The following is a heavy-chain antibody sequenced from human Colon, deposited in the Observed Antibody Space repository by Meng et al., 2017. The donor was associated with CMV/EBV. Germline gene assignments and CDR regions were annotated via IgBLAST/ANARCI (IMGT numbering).Heavy chain of an antibody. CDR1: GDTFSSYT. CDR3: ARDPSNCSSTSCYNGMDV. J-gene: IGHJ6*02. CDR2: IIPIFGTA. D-gene: IGHD2-2*02. V-gene: IGHV1-69*05. Sequence: SVKVSCKASGDTFSSYTISWVRQAPGQGLEWMGGIIPIFGTANYAQKFQGRVTITTDESTSTAYMELSSLRSEDTAVYYCARDPSNCSSTSCYNGMDVWGQGTTATVSS.